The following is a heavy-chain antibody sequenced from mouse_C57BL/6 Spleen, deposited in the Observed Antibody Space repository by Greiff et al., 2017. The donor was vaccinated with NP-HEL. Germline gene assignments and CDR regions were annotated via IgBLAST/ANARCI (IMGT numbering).Heavy chain of an antibody. J-gene: IGHJ4*01. Sequence: EVKLVESGGGLVKPGGSLKLSCAASGFTFSSYAMSWVRQTPEKRLEWVATISDGGSYTYYPDNVKGRFTISRDNAKNNLYLQMSHLKSEDTAMYYCARDRELTGTYYAMDYWGQGTSVTVSS. CDR2: ISDGGSYT. CDR3: ARDRELTGTYYAMDY. D-gene: IGHD4-1*01. CDR1: GFTFSSYA. V-gene: IGHV5-4*01.